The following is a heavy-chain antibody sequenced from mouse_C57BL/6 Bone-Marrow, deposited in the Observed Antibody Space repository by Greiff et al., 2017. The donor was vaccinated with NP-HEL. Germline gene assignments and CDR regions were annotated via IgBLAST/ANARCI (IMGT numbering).Heavy chain of an antibody. V-gene: IGHV5-9-1*02. Sequence: EVKLMESGEGLVKPGGSLKLSCAASGFTFSSYAMSWVRQTPEKRLEWVAYISSGGDYIYYADTVKGRFTISRDNARNTLYLQMSSLKSEDTAMYYCTRAPGGGFDYWGQGTTLTVSS. J-gene: IGHJ2*01. CDR3: TRAPGGGFDY. CDR1: GFTFSSYA. CDR2: ISSGGDYI. D-gene: IGHD4-1*01.